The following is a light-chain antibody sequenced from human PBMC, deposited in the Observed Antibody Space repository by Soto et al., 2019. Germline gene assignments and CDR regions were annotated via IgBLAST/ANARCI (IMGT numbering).Light chain of an antibody. J-gene: IGLJ3*02. CDR1: SSNIGRNA. CDR3: ATWDDSFNGWV. Sequence: QSVLTQPPSASGTPGQRVTISCSGSSSNIGRNAVTWYQQLPGTAPQVFVYSNDQRPSAVPDRFSGSKSGTSASLAISGLQSEDEADYYCATWDDSFNGWVFGGGTKLTVL. CDR2: SND. V-gene: IGLV1-44*01.